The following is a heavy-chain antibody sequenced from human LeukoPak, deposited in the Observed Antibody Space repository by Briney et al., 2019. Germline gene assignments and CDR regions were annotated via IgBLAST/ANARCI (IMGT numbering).Heavy chain of an antibody. D-gene: IGHD5-24*01. J-gene: IGHJ5*02. V-gene: IGHV6-1*01. Sequence: SQTLSLTCAISGDSVSRNSAAWNWIRQSPSRGLEWLGRTYYRSKWYNDYAVSVESRITINPDTSKNQFSLQLNSVTPEDTAVYYCARADGDRDGYNFWFDPWGQGTMVTVSS. CDR2: TYYRSKWYN. CDR3: ARADGDRDGYNFWFDP. CDR1: GDSVSRNSAA.